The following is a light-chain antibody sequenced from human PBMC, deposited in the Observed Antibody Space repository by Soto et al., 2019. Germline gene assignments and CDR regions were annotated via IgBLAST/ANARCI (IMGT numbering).Light chain of an antibody. CDR1: QSVTSN. CDR3: QHYFNWPYT. CDR2: GAS. V-gene: IGKV3-15*01. J-gene: IGKJ5*01. Sequence: EIVMTQSPATLSVSPGERATLSCRASQSVTSNLAWYQQKPGRAPRLLIYGASTRATGIPARFSGSGSGTEFTLTISNXQSEDFALYYCQHYFNWPYTFGQGTRLEIK.